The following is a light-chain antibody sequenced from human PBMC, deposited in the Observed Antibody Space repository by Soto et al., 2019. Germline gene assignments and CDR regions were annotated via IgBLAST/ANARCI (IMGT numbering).Light chain of an antibody. CDR3: QQYDTSQFT. CDR1: QTVSSSS. Sequence: ETVVTQSPGTLSVSPGERATLSCRASQTVSSSSLAWYQQKPGQAPRLLIYDASRRATGIPDRFSGSGSGTDFILTISRLEPEDFAVYYCQQYDTSQFTFGPGTKVDI. V-gene: IGKV3-20*01. J-gene: IGKJ3*01. CDR2: DAS.